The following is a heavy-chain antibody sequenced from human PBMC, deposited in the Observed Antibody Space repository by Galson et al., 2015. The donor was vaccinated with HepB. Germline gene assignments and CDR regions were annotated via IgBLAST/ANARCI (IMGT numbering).Heavy chain of an antibody. V-gene: IGHV5-10-1*01. CDR2: IDPSDSYT. CDR3: ARHGVRVGYDFWSGSQSDY. Sequence: QSGAEVKKPGGSLRISCTGSGSSFPSYWISWVRQMPGKGLEWMGRIDPSDSYTNYSPSFQGHVTISADKSISTAYLQWSSLKASDTAMYYCARHGVRVGYDFWSGSQSDYWGQGTLVTVSS. D-gene: IGHD3-3*01. CDR1: GSSFPSYW. J-gene: IGHJ4*02.